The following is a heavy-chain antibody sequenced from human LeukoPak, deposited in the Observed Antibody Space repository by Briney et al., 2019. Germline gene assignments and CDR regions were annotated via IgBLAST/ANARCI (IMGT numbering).Heavy chain of an antibody. CDR2: MNPNSGNT. V-gene: IGHV1-8*01. CDR3: ARGPSHSSSWNHLPYYYYYYGMDV. Sequence: ASVKVSCKASGYTFTSYDINWVRQATGQGLEWMGWMNPNSGNTGYAQKFQGRVTMTRNTSISTAYMELSSLRSEDTAVYYCARGPSHSSSWNHLPYYYYYYGMDVWGQGTTVTVSS. D-gene: IGHD6-13*01. CDR1: GYTFTSYD. J-gene: IGHJ6*02.